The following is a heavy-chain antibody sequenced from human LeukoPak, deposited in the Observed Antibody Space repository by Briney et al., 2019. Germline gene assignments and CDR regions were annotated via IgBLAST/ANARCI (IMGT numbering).Heavy chain of an antibody. V-gene: IGHV3-74*01. CDR3: AKDQGIGFSDFDN. J-gene: IGHJ4*02. CDR1: GFISSSYW. Sequence: PGGSLRLSCTVSGFISSSYWMNWVRQAPGKGLVWVSRINSDGSSTTYADSVKGRFTLSRDNSKNTLYLQLNSLTTEDTAVYFCAKDQGIGFSDFDNWGQGTLVTVSS. D-gene: IGHD6-19*01. CDR2: INSDGSST.